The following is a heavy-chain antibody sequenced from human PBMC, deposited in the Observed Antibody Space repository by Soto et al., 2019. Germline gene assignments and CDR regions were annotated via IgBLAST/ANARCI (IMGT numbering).Heavy chain of an antibody. D-gene: IGHD5-12*01. CDR3: AREGVAPYYYYGMDV. V-gene: IGHV1-18*01. CDR1: GYTFTRSG. J-gene: IGHJ6*02. Sequence: QVQLVQSGAEVKKPGASVKVSCKASGYTFTRSGISWVRQAPGQGLEWMGWISTYYGDTNYAQTFQGRVTMTTDTSTSTVYMELRSLRSDDTAVYYCAREGVAPYYYYGMDVWGQGTPVTVSS. CDR2: ISTYYGDT.